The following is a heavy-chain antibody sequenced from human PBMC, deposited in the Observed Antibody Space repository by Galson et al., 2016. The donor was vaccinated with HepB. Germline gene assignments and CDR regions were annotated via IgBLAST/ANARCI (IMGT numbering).Heavy chain of an antibody. Sequence: SETLSLTCTVSGVSISTYSWSWIRQPPGKGLEWIGYFSLSGSSNYNPSLKSRVTISIDTSKAQISLSLSSVTAADTAVYYCARLEDGYDKRYAIDMWGLGTMVTVSS. V-gene: IGHV4-59*01. CDR2: FSLSGSS. CDR3: ARLEDGYDKRYAIDM. J-gene: IGHJ3*02. D-gene: IGHD5-12*01. CDR1: GVSISTYS.